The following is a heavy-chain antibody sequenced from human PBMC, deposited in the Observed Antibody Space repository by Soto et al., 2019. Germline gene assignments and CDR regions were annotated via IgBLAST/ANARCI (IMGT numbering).Heavy chain of an antibody. CDR2: MNPNSGNT. CDR3: ARAVPAAKLNTNV. D-gene: IGHD2-2*01. CDR1: GYIFTSYD. V-gene: IGHV1-8*01. Sequence: QVQLVQSGAEVKKPGASVRVSCTASGYIFTSYDINWVRQATGQGLEWMGWMNPNSGNTGYAQKFQGRVSMTRDTSISTAYMELSSLRSEDTAVYYCARAVPAAKLNTNVCVKGTTVTVSS. J-gene: IGHJ6*04.